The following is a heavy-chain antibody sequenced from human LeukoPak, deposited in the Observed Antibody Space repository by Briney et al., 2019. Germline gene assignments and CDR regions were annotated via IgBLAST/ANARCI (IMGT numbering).Heavy chain of an antibody. V-gene: IGHV4-30-4*01. J-gene: IGHJ4*02. CDR3: ARVSRDDSGSYYSHFDY. Sequence: PSETLSLTCTVSGGSISSGDYYWSWIRQPPGKGLEWIGYIYYSGSTYYNPSLKSRITMSVDTSKNQFSLKLSSVTAADTAVYYCARVSRDDSGSYYSHFDYWDQGTLVTVSS. CDR2: IYYSGST. D-gene: IGHD3-10*01. CDR1: GGSISSGDYY.